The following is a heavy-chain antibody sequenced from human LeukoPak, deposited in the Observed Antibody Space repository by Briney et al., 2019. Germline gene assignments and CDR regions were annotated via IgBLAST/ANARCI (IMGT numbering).Heavy chain of an antibody. CDR1: GGTFSSYA. J-gene: IGHJ4*02. V-gene: IGHV1-69*13. CDR2: IIPIFGTA. Sequence: VASVKASCKASGGTFSSYAISWVRQAPGQGLEWMGGIIPIFGTANYAQKLQGRVTITADESTSTAYMELSSLRSEDTAVYYCARARYYDFWSGYQTPDYWGQGTLVTVSS. D-gene: IGHD3-3*01. CDR3: ARARYYDFWSGYQTPDY.